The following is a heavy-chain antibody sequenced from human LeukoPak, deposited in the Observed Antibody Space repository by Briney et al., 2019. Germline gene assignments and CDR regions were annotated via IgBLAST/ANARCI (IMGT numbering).Heavy chain of an antibody. CDR3: AKRMYGWYQIDY. CDR1: GFSFSDYA. CDR2: ITGPGEGT. J-gene: IGHJ4*02. D-gene: IGHD6-19*01. Sequence: GGSLRLSCAASGFSFSDYAMSWVRLAPGEGLEWVSAITGPGEGTWYADSVLGRFTTSRDNSKNTLYLQMNSLRAEDTAVYFCAKRMYGWYQIDYWGQGTLVTVSS. V-gene: IGHV3-23*01.